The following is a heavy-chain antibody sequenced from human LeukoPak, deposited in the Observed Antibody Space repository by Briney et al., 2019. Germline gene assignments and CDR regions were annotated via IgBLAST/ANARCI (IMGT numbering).Heavy chain of an antibody. V-gene: IGHV3-30*02. CDR2: IHYDGSNK. CDR1: GFTFSSYA. Sequence: GGSLRLSCAASGFTFSSYAMHWVRQAPGKGLEWVAFIHYDGSNKFYVDSLNGRYTISRDNSKSTVSLQMNSLRPEDTAVYYCAKVHGLFSSGWPFYFDSWGQGTLVTVSS. J-gene: IGHJ4*02. D-gene: IGHD6-19*01. CDR3: AKVHGLFSSGWPFYFDS.